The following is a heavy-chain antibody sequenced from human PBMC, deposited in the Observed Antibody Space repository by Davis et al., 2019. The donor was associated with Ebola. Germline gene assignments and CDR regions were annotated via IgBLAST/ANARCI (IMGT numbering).Heavy chain of an antibody. CDR2: IWYDGSNE. Sequence: GESLKISCAASGFTFTSYHMHWVRQAPGKGLEWVTVIWYDGSNENYADSVRGRFTISRDNSKNMVYLQMNNLRAEDTAVYYCAREVDGMDVWGKGTMVTVSS. CDR1: GFTFTSYH. CDR3: AREVDGMDV. J-gene: IGHJ6*04. D-gene: IGHD1-26*01. V-gene: IGHV3-33*01.